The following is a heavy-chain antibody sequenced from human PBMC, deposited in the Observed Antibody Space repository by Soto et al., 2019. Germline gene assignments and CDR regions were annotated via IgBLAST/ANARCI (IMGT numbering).Heavy chain of an antibody. CDR2: IYYSGST. CDR1: GGSVSSGSYY. J-gene: IGHJ4*02. V-gene: IGHV4-61*01. Sequence: QVQLQESGPGLVKPSGTLSLTCTVSGGSVSSGSYYWSWIRQPPGKGLEWIGYIYYSGSTNYNPSLKSRVTISADTSKNQFSLKLSSVTAADTAVYYCARDGDGYNYWGQGTLVTVSS. D-gene: IGHD5-12*01. CDR3: ARDGDGYNY.